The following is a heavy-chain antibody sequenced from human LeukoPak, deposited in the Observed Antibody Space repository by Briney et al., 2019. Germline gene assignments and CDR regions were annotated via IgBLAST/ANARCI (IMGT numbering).Heavy chain of an antibody. V-gene: IGHV3-48*04. CDR1: GFFFSAYS. D-gene: IGHD2-2*01. CDR2: IGRGIT. J-gene: IGHJ4*02. Sequence: GGSLRLSCAASGFFFSAYSMNWVRQAPGKGLEWVSHIGRGITYADSVKGRFTISRDDAKNSVYLQMNGLRAEDTAVYYCARDAPAGEKPEYLFDYWGQGTLVTVSS. CDR3: ARDAPAGEKPEYLFDY.